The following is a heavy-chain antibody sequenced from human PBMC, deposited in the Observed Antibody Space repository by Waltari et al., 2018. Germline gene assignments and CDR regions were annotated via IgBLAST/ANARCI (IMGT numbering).Heavy chain of an antibody. D-gene: IGHD2-2*01. V-gene: IGHV1-69*10. CDR1: GGTFSSYA. CDR2: IIPILGIA. CDR3: AREGYCSSTSCTFDY. Sequence: QVQLVQSGAEVKKPGSSVKVSCKASGGTFSSYAISWVRPAPGKGLEWMGGIIPILGIANYAQKFQGRVTITADKSTSTAYMELSSLRSEDTAVYYCAREGYCSSTSCTFDYWGQGTLVTVSS. J-gene: IGHJ4*02.